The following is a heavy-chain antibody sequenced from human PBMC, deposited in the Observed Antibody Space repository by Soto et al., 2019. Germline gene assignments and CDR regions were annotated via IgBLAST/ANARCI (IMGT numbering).Heavy chain of an antibody. J-gene: IGHJ4*02. D-gene: IGHD1-7*01. V-gene: IGHV1-8*01. CDR1: GYTFTSYD. Sequence: ASVKVSCTASGYTFTSYDINWVRQATGQGLEWMGWMNPNSGNTGYAQKFQGRVTMTRNTSISTAYMELSSLRSEDTAVYYCARGSMYNWNYEVDYWGQGTLVTVSS. CDR3: ARGSMYNWNYEVDY. CDR2: MNPNSGNT.